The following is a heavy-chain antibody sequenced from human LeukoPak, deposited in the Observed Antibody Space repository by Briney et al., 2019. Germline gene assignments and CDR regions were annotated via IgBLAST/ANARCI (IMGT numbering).Heavy chain of an antibody. CDR2: AYYNGRA. V-gene: IGHV4-59*01. J-gene: IGHJ6*02. CDR1: GGSITSNY. D-gene: IGHD5/OR15-5a*01. Sequence: SETLSLTCTVSGGSITSNYWSWIRQPPGKGLEWIGYAYYNGRANYNPSLKSRVTISVDTSKNQFSLNLSSVTAADTAVYYCAREVSPSDHYYHYGVDVWGRGTTVTVSS. CDR3: AREVSPSDHYYHYGVDV.